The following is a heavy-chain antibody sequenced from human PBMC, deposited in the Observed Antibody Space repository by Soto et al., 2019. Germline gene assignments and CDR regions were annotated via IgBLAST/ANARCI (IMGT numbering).Heavy chain of an antibody. V-gene: IGHV5-10-1*01. CDR3: ASYRREVHYYMHL. CDR1: GYSFTSYW. CDR2: IDPSDSYT. J-gene: IGHJ6*03. Sequence: GESLKISCKGSGYSFTSYWISWVRQMPGKGLEWMGRIDPSDSYTNYSPSFQGHVTISADKSISTAYLQWSSLKASDTAVYYCASYRREVHYYMHLWGKGTTVTVSS. D-gene: IGHD3-16*02.